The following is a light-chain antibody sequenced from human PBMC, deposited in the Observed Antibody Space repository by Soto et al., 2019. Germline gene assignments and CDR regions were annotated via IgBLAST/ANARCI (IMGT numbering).Light chain of an antibody. J-gene: IGKJ1*01. V-gene: IGKV1-5*03. CDR2: KAS. CDR1: QSISTW. CDR3: QQYNNWPT. Sequence: DIQMTQSPSTLSASVGDRVTITCRASQSISTWLAWYQQEPGKAPKLLIHKASSLQSGVPSRFSGSGSGTEFTLTISSLQSEDFAVYYCQQYNNWPTFGQGTKVDIK.